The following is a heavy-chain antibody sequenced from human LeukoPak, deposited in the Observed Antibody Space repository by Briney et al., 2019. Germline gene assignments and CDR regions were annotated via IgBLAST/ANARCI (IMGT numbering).Heavy chain of an antibody. CDR2: IYPGDSDT. J-gene: IGHJ4*02. D-gene: IGHD3-22*01. CDR3: ARLAYYYDSSGEGFDY. Sequence: GESLKISCKGSGCSFTSYWIGWVRQMPGKGLEWMGIIYPGDSDTRYSPSFQGQVTISADKSISTAYLQWSSLKASDTAMYYCARLAYYYDSSGEGFDYWGQGTLVTVSS. CDR1: GCSFTSYW. V-gene: IGHV5-51*01.